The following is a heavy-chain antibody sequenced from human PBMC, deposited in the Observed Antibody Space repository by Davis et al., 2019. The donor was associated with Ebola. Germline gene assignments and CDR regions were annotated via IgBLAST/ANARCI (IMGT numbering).Heavy chain of an antibody. CDR2: ISGSGGST. D-gene: IGHD6-13*01. V-gene: IGHV3-23*01. Sequence: GESLKISCAASGFIFSTYEMNWVRRAPGKGLEWVSAISGSGGSTYYADSVKGRFTISRDNSKNTLYLQMNSLRAEDTAVYYCAKDMVPRPGIAAAGSFDYWGQGTLVTVSS. CDR1: GFIFSTYE. CDR3: AKDMVPRPGIAAAGSFDY. J-gene: IGHJ4*02.